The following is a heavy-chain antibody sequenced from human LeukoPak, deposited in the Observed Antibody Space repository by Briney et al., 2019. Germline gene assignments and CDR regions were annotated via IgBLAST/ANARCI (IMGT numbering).Heavy chain of an antibody. CDR3: ARDTPYYDSSGYQTLFDY. D-gene: IGHD3-22*01. CDR1: GSSISSYY. CDR2: IYTSGST. V-gene: IGHV4-4*07. Sequence: SETLSLTCTVSGSSISSYYWSWIRQPAGKGLEWIGRIYTSGSTNYNPSLKSRVTMSVDTSKNQFSLKLSSVTAADTAVYYCARDTPYYDSSGYQTLFDYWGQGTLVTVSS. J-gene: IGHJ4*02.